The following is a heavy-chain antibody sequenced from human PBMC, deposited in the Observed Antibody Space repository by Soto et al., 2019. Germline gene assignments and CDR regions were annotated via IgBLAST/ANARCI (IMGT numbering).Heavy chain of an antibody. J-gene: IGHJ3*02. V-gene: IGHV3-23*01. D-gene: IGHD2-2*01. CDR2: ISGSGDNA. Sequence: EVQLLESGGGLVQPGGSLRLSCAASGFTFSNNAMSWVRQAPGKGPEWVSSISGSGDNAYYVGSVKGRFTISRDNSKNTLYLQMTSLRAEDTAVFYCANHASGVNDGFDMWGRGTVVTVSS. CDR3: ANHASGVNDGFDM. CDR1: GFTFSNNA.